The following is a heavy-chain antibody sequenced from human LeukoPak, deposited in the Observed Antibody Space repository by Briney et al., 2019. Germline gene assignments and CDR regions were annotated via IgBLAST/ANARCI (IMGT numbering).Heavy chain of an antibody. CDR2: IYYSGST. V-gene: IGHV4-59*01. J-gene: IGHJ5*02. CDR3: ARGLHAASLDP. CDR1: GGSIGSYY. D-gene: IGHD2-15*01. Sequence: SETLSLTCTVSGGSIGSYYWSWIRQPPGKGLEWIGYIYYSGSTNYIPSLKSRVTISVDTSKNQFSLKLSSVTAADTAVYYCARGLHAASLDPWGQGTLVTVSS.